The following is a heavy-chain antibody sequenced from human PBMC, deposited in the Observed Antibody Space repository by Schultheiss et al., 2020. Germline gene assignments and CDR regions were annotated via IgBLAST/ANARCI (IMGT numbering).Heavy chain of an antibody. CDR1: GFTFSSYA. Sequence: GESLKISCAASGFTFSSYAMSWVRQAPGKGLEWVSAISGSGGSTYYADSVKGRFTISRDNSKNTLYLQMNSLKTEDTAVYYCTTDPHDYGDYVASTGVSRFDYWGQGTLVTVSS. V-gene: IGHV3-23*01. J-gene: IGHJ4*02. CDR2: ISGSGGST. CDR3: TTDPHDYGDYVASTGVSRFDY. D-gene: IGHD4-17*01.